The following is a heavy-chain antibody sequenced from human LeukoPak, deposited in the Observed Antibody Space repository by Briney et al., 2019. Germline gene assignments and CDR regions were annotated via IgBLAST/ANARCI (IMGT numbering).Heavy chain of an antibody. CDR2: ISAYNGNT. V-gene: IGHV1-18*01. CDR1: GYILTTYG. J-gene: IGHJ4*02. Sequence: VASVKVSCKASGYILTTYGISWVRQAPGQGLEWMGWISAYNGNTNYAQKLQGRVTMTTDTSTTTAYMELRTLRFDDTAVYYCARGPPYVSGSPFFYWGQGTLVTVSS. D-gene: IGHD3-10*01. CDR3: ARGPPYVSGSPFFY.